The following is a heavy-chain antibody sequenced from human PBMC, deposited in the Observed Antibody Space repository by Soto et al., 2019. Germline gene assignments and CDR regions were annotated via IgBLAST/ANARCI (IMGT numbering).Heavy chain of an antibody. J-gene: IGHJ4*02. Sequence: SCAASGFTFSSYAMSWVRQPPGKGLEWVSRINAGGTSISYADSVKGRFTIFRDNAKNTLYLQMDGLGFDDTAVYYCARAGSFRFDYWGLGTMVTVSS. CDR1: GFTFSSYA. CDR3: ARAGSFRFDY. V-gene: IGHV3-74*01. CDR2: INAGGTSI. D-gene: IGHD3-10*01.